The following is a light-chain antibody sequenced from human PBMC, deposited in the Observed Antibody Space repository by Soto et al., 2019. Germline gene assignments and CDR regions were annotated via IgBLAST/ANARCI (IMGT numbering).Light chain of an antibody. J-gene: IGKJ1*01. Sequence: DIVMTQSPDSLAVSLGERATINCKSSQNLLYSSNNKNYLAWYQQKPGQPPKLLIYWASARDSGVPDRFSGSGSETDFTLTISSLQAEDVAVYYCQQYFSTPQTFGQGTKVEIK. CDR1: QNLLYSSNNKNY. CDR3: QQYFSTPQT. CDR2: WAS. V-gene: IGKV4-1*01.